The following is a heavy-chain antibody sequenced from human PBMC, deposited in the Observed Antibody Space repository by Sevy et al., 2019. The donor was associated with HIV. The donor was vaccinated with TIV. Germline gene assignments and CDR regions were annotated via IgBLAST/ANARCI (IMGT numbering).Heavy chain of an antibody. Sequence: SETLSLTCAVSGYSITTGYNWGWIRQPPGKGLEWIGSVNHRGTTYYNPSLKSRVGISRDTSKNQFSLKLNSVTAADTAMYYCARAYDSSGYHPLPKDHWGQGSLVTVSS. CDR3: ARAYDSSGYHPLPKDH. J-gene: IGHJ4*02. D-gene: IGHD3-22*01. CDR1: GYSITTGYN. V-gene: IGHV4-38-2*01. CDR2: VNHRGTT.